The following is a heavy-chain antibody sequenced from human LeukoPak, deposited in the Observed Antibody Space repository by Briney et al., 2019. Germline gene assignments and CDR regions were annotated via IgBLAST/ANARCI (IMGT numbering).Heavy chain of an antibody. CDR2: IYTSGST. CDR1: GGSISSGSYY. CDR3: ARKGYSSTSCYGYWFDP. J-gene: IGHJ5*02. Sequence: SQTLSLTCTVSGGSISSGSYYWSWIRQPAGKGLEWIGRIYTSGSTNYNPSLKSRVTISVDTSKNQFSLKLSSVTAADTAVYYCARKGYSSTSCYGYWFDPWGQGTLVTVSS. V-gene: IGHV4-61*02. D-gene: IGHD2-2*01.